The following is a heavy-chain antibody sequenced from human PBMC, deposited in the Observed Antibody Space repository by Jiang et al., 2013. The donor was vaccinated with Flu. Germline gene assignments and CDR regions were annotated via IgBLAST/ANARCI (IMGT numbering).Heavy chain of an antibody. CDR2: TVPIFGTT. V-gene: IGHV1-69*01. CDR3: ARSVTRADAFNI. J-gene: IGHJ3*02. CDR1: GSTVSSFT. Sequence: QLVESGAEVKEPGSSVKVSCKASGSTVSSFTITWVRQAPGQGLEWVGVTVPIFGTTKYAQKFQGRVTITADESTGTAYMELSSLRPEDTAVYYCARSVTRADAFNIWGQGTMITVSS. D-gene: IGHD3-16*02.